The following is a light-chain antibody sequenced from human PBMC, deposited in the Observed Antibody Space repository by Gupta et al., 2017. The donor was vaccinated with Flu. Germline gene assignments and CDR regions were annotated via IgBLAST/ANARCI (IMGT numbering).Light chain of an antibody. CDR3: SSHTTSSALV. J-gene: IGLJ2*01. CDR2: EVT. Sequence: QSALTQPASVSGSPGQPITISCTVTSSDVGAYNYVSWYQQHPGRAHKLIIFEVTRRSSGVATRFSGSKSDNTASLTISERKAEDEADYFCSSHTTSSALVFGGGTRLTVL. V-gene: IGLV2-14*01. CDR1: SSDVGAYNY.